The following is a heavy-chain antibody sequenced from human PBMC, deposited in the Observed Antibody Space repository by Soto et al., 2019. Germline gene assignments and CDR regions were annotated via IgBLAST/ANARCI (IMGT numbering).Heavy chain of an antibody. J-gene: IGHJ4*01. CDR1: GFTFSSYG. V-gene: IGHV3-33*01. CDR3: AREGKDIVATIRPYYFDY. Sequence: QVQLVESGGGVVQPGRSLRLSCAASGFTFSSYGMHWVRQAPGKGLEWVAVIWYDGSNKYYADSVKGRFTISRDNSKHTLYLQMNSLRAEDTAVYYCAREGKDIVATIRPYYFDYWRHGTLVTVSS. D-gene: IGHD5-12*01. CDR2: IWYDGSNK.